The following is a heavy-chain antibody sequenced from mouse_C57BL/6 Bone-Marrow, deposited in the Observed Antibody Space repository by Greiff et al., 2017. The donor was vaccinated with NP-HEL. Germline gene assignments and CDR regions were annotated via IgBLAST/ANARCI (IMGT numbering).Heavy chain of an antibody. J-gene: IGHJ3*01. D-gene: IGHD3-1*01. CDR1: GYTFTDYY. CDR3: ASGRRGAWFAY. CDR2: INPNNGGT. Sequence: VQLQQSGPELVKPGASVKISCKASGYTFTDYYMNWVKQSHGKSLEWIGDINPNNGGTSYNQKFKGKATLTVDKSSSTAYMELRSLTSEDSAVYYCASGRRGAWFAYWGQGTLVTVSA. V-gene: IGHV1-26*01.